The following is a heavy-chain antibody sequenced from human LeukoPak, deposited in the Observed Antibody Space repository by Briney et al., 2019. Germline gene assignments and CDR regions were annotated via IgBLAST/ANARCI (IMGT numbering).Heavy chain of an antibody. J-gene: IGHJ3*02. Sequence: GGSLRLSCAASGFTFSIYAMHWVRQAPGKGLEWVAVISYDGSNQYYADSVKGRFTISRDNSKDTLYLQMNSLRAEDTAVYYCATPGYSSGWYGGDGAFDIWGQGTMVTVSS. CDR3: ATPGYSSGWYGGDGAFDI. V-gene: IGHV3-30*03. CDR1: GFTFSIYA. CDR2: ISYDGSNQ. D-gene: IGHD6-19*01.